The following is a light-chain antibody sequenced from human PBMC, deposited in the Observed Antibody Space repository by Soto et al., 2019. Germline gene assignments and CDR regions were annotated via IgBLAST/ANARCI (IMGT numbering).Light chain of an antibody. CDR2: AYS. V-gene: IGLV1-40*01. CDR1: SSNIGAGYD. J-gene: IGLJ2*01. Sequence: QSVLTQPPSVSGAPGQRVTISCTGSSSNIGAGYDVHWYQQLPGTAPKLLIYAYSTRPSGVPDRFSGSKSGTSASLAITGLQAEDEADYYCQSYDSSLSGVVFGGGTKLTVL. CDR3: QSYDSSLSGVV.